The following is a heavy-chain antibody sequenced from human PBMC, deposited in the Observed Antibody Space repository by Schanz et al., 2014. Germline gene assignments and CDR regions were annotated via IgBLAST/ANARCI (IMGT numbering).Heavy chain of an antibody. CDR2: MIGSGSSV. D-gene: IGHD6-6*01. CDR3: ARGSSASLSRVWFDL. V-gene: IGHV3-23*01. Sequence: EVQLLESGGGLVQPGGSLRLSCAAFGFTFSIYGMSWVRQAPGKGLEWVSRMIGSGSSVFYADSVKGRFTISRDNLKNTVYLQMNSLRAGDTAFYHCARGSSASLSRVWFDLWGQGTLVTVSS. J-gene: IGHJ5*02. CDR1: GFTFSIYG.